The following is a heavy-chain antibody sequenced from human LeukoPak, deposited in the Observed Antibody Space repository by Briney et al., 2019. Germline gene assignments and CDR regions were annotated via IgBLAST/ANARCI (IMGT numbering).Heavy chain of an antibody. CDR2: IYYSGST. CDR1: GGSISSSSYY. V-gene: IGHV4-39*01. Sequence: PSETLSLTCTVSGGSISSSSYYWGWIRQPPGKGLEWIGNIYYSGSTYYNPSLKSRVTISVDTSKNQFSLKLSSVTAADTAVYYCARLSVDYYGSGSSVDYWGQGTLVTVSS. CDR3: ARLSVDYYGSGSSVDY. D-gene: IGHD3-10*01. J-gene: IGHJ4*02.